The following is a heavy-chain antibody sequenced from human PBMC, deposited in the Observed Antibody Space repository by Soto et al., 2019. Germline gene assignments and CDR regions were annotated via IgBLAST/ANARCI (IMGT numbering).Heavy chain of an antibody. CDR2: ISYDGSNK. V-gene: IGHV3-30*18. CDR3: AKERDIVVGVAPLDY. D-gene: IGHD2-15*01. J-gene: IGHJ4*02. CDR1: GFTFSSYG. Sequence: QVQLVESGGGVVQPGRSLRLSCAASGFTFSSYGMHWVRQAPGKGLEWVAVISYDGSNKYYADSVKGRFTISRYNSKKMLELQRNSLSAEDTAVYYCAKERDIVVGVAPLDYWGQGTLVTVSS.